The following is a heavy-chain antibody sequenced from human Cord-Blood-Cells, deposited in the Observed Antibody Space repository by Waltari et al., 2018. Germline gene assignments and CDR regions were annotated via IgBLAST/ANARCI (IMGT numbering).Heavy chain of an antibody. CDR2: ISGSGGST. J-gene: IGHJ4*02. D-gene: IGHD3-22*01. V-gene: IGHV3-23*01. CDR1: GFTFSSYA. Sequence: EVQLLESGGGLVQPGGSLRLSCAASGFTFSSYAMSWVRQAPGKGLEWVSAISGSGGSTYYAESVKGRFTISRDNSKNTLYLQMNSLRAEDTAVYYCAKDQVIVVVITLDYWGQGTLVTVSS. CDR3: AKDQVIVVVITLDY.